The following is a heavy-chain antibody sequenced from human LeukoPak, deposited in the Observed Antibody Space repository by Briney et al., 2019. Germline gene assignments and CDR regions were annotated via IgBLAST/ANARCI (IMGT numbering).Heavy chain of an antibody. CDR2: IYYSGST. D-gene: IGHD1-14*01. V-gene: IGHV4-39*01. Sequence: PSETLSLTYTVSGGSISSSSYYWGWIRQPPGKGLEWIGSIYYSGSTYYNPSLKSRVTISVDTSKNQFSLKLSSVTAADTAVYYCARNWNHLRFFDYWGQGTLVTVSS. CDR3: ARNWNHLRFFDY. CDR1: GGSISSSSYY. J-gene: IGHJ4*02.